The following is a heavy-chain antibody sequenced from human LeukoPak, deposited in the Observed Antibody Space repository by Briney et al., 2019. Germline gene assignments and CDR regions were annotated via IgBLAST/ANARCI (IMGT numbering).Heavy chain of an antibody. Sequence: PGGSLRLSCAASGFTFSSYAMSWVRQAPGKGLEWVSAISGSGGSTYYADSVKGRFTISRDNSKNTLYLQMNSLRAEDTAVYYCAKDPFSDYRMIKDMDVWGQGTTVTVSS. CDR1: GFTFSSYA. CDR3: AKDPFSDYRMIKDMDV. V-gene: IGHV3-23*01. D-gene: IGHD4-11*01. CDR2: ISGSGGST. J-gene: IGHJ6*02.